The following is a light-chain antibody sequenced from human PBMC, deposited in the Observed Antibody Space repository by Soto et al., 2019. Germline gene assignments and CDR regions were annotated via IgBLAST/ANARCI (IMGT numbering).Light chain of an antibody. CDR1: QIIRNH. V-gene: IGKV1-39*01. Sequence: DIQMTQSPSSLSSSVGDRVTITCRASQIIRNHLNWYQHTPGKAPKVLIYAASTLQGGVPSRFSGSGSGTDFTLTINSLQPEDFAAYFWQQNFSAPYTFGPGTKVDL. CDR3: QQNFSAPYT. CDR2: AAS. J-gene: IGKJ3*01.